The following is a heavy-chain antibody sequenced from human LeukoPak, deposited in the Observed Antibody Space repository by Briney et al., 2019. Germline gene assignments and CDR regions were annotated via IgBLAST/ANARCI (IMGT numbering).Heavy chain of an antibody. CDR3: ARERITMVRGVILDYFDY. CDR2: IKQDGSEK. D-gene: IGHD3-10*01. V-gene: IGHV3-7*04. J-gene: IGHJ4*02. Sequence: TGGSLILSCAASGFTFSSYWMSWVRQAPGKGLEWVANIKQDGSEKYYVDSVKGRFTISRDNAKNSLYLQMNSLRAEDTAVYYCARERITMVRGVILDYFDYWGQGTLVTVSS. CDR1: GFTFSSYW.